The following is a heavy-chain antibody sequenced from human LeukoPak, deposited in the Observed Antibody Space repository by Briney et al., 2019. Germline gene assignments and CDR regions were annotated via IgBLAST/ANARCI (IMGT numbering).Heavy chain of an antibody. J-gene: IGHJ6*04. D-gene: IGHD3-10*02. CDR3: AELGITMIGGV. V-gene: IGHV3-74*01. CDR1: GFTFSDTW. CDR2: IRSDGSDA. Sequence: GGSLRLSCAASGFTFSDTWMHWVRQVPGKGLVWVSRIRSDGSDARYAESVKGRFTISRDNAKNSLYLQMNSLRAEDTAVYYCAELGITMIGGVWGKGTTVTISS.